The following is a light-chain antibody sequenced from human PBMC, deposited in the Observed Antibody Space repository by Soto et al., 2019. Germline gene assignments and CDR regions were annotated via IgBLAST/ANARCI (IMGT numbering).Light chain of an antibody. CDR1: QTIYSN. Sequence: IGMTQSPATLSVSPGERVTLSCRASQTIYSNVAWYQQRPGQSPRLLIYHASSRATGIPARFSGSGSGTDFTLTITRLEPEDFAVYFCLRYSSSQWTFGQGTKVDI. J-gene: IGKJ1*01. V-gene: IGKV3-15*01. CDR2: HAS. CDR3: LRYSSSQWT.